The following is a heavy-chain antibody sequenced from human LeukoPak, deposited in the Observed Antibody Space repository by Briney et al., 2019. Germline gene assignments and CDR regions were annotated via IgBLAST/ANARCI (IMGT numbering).Heavy chain of an antibody. J-gene: IGHJ4*02. Sequence: GGSVRLFCAAFGFTFSTYEMIWVPRSPRRGLEWLSYISSSGSPIYYADSLKGRFTISRDNAKNSLYLQMNSLRAEDTAVYYCARAQGGYSYGYGDYWGQGTLVTVSS. CDR2: ISSSGSPI. D-gene: IGHD5-18*01. CDR3: ARAQGGYSYGYGDY. CDR1: GFTFSTYE. V-gene: IGHV3-48*03.